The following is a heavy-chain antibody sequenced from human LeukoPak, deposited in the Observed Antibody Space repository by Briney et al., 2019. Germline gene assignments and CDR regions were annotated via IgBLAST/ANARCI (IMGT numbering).Heavy chain of an antibody. V-gene: IGHV4-59*01. CDR1: GDSISSYY. J-gene: IGHJ5*02. Sequence: PSETLSLTCTVSGDSISSYYWSWIRQPPGKGLEWIGYIYYSGSTNYNPSLRSRVTISVDTSKNQFSLKLSSVTAADTAVYYCARAVAGPVNNWFDPWGQGTLVTVSS. CDR3: ARAVAGPVNNWFDP. CDR2: IYYSGST. D-gene: IGHD6-19*01.